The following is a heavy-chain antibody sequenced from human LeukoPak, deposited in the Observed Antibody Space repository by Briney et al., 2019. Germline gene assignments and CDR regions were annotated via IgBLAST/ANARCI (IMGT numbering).Heavy chain of an antibody. CDR1: GFILSQYG. CDR3: ARSARDSGSYPGY. J-gene: IGHJ4*02. D-gene: IGHD1-26*01. V-gene: IGHV3-53*01. CDR2: IYSGGST. Sequence: PGGSLRLSCAASGFILSQYGFNWVRQAPGKGLEWVSVIYSGGSTYYADSVKGRFTISRDNSKNTLYLQMNSLRAEDTAVYYCARSARDSGSYPGYWGQGTLVTVSS.